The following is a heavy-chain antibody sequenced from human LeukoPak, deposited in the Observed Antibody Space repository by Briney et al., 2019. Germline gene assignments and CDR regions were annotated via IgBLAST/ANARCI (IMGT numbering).Heavy chain of an antibody. Sequence: SETLSLTCTVSGGSIRSYFWSWIRQLPGKGLEWIGYMYYTGTTNYNPSLKSRVTMSVDTSKNQFSLKLSAVTAADTAVYYCARESSLTLDYGMDVWGQGTTVIVSS. D-gene: IGHD4-23*01. CDR1: GGSIRSYF. CDR2: MYYTGTT. CDR3: ARESSLTLDYGMDV. V-gene: IGHV4-59*01. J-gene: IGHJ6*02.